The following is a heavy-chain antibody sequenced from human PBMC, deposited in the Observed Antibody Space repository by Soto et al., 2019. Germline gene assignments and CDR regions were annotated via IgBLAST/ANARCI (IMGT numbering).Heavy chain of an antibody. CDR1: GFTFSSYA. CDR3: ARDSGDYYDSSGPGY. Sequence: QVQLVESGGGVVQPGRSLRLSCAASGFTFSSYAMHWVRQAPGKGLEWVAVISYDGSNKYYADSVKGRFTISRDNSKSTLYLQMNSLRAEDTAVYYCARDSGDYYDSSGPGYWGQGTLVTVSS. D-gene: IGHD3-22*01. V-gene: IGHV3-30-3*01. J-gene: IGHJ4*01. CDR2: ISYDGSNK.